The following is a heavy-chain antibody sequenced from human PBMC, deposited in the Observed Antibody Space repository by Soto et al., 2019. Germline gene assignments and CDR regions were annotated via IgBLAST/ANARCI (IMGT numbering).Heavy chain of an antibody. CDR1: GFTFSSYS. CDR3: ARGLGSSSSYYYYYYGMDV. CDR2: ISSSSSYI. J-gene: IGHJ6*02. Sequence: GGSLRLSCAASGFTFSSYSMNWVRQAPGKGLEWVSSISSSSSYIYYADSVKGRFTISRGNAKNSLYLQMNSLRAEDTAVYYCARGLGSSSSYYYYYYGMDVWGQGTTVTVSS. V-gene: IGHV3-21*01. D-gene: IGHD6-6*01.